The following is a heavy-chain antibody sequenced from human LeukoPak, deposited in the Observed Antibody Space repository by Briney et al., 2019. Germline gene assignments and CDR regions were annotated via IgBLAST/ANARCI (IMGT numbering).Heavy chain of an antibody. CDR3: ARERGIAAAGTYYYYGMDV. V-gene: IGHV3-21*01. Sequence: ASVKVSCKASGFTFSSYSMNWVRQAPGKGLEWVSSISSSSSYIYYADSVKGRFTISRDNAKNSLYLQMNSLRAEDTAVYYCARERGIAAAGTYYYYGMDVWGQGTTVTVSS. J-gene: IGHJ6*02. CDR2: ISSSSSYI. D-gene: IGHD6-13*01. CDR1: GFTFSSYS.